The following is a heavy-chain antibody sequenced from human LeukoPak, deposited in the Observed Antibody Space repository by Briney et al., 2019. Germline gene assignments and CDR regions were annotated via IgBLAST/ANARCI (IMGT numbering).Heavy chain of an antibody. J-gene: IGHJ4*02. Sequence: PGGSLRLSCPASGFTFNNAWMSWVRQAPRKGLEWVGRIKSKTDGGTTEYTAPVKGRFTISRDDSKNTLYLQMNRLKTEDTAVYYCTTGFWGHYFDYWGQGTLVTVSS. CDR2: IKSKTDGGTT. CDR1: GFTFNNAW. D-gene: IGHD3-16*01. V-gene: IGHV3-15*01. CDR3: TTGFWGHYFDY.